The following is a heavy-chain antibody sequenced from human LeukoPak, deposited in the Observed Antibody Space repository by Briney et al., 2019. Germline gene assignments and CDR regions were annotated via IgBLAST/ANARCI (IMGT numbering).Heavy chain of an antibody. V-gene: IGHV1-2*06. J-gene: IGHJ4*02. CDR2: INPNSGGT. CDR3: ARVRGSSYGEFFDY. CDR1: GYTFTGYY. Sequence: ASVKVSCKASGYTFTGYYMHWVRQAPGQGLEWMGRINPNSGGTNYAQKFQGRVTMTRDTSISTAYMELSRLRSDDTAVYYCARVRGSSYGEFFDYWGQGTLVTVSS. D-gene: IGHD4-17*01.